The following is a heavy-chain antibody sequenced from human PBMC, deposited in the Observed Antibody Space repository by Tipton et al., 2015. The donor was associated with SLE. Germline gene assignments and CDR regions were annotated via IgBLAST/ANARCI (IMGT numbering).Heavy chain of an antibody. Sequence: GLVKPSGTLSLTCTVSGGSVSSGNWWSWVRQPPGKGLEWIGEIFHSGDTNYNPSLKSRVTISVDKSNNQFSLRLNSVTAADTAVYYCARDGMYYDSLTGFSPLNWFDPWGQGTLVTVSS. J-gene: IGHJ5*02. CDR3: ARDGMYYDSLTGFSPLNWFDP. CDR2: IFHSGDT. D-gene: IGHD3-9*01. V-gene: IGHV4-4*02. CDR1: GGSVSSGNW.